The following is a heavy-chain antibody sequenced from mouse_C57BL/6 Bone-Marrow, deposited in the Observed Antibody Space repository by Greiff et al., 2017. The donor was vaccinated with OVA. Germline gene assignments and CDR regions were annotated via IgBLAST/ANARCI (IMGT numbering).Heavy chain of an antibody. CDR2: INPRSGNT. V-gene: IGHV1-81*01. Sequence: QVQLQQSGAELARPGASVKLSCKASGYTFTSYGISWVKQRPGQGLEWIGEINPRSGNTNYNEKFKGKATLTADKSSSTAYMELRSLTSEDSAVYFCSRSDCYAVDYWGQGTTLTVSS. J-gene: IGHJ4*01. D-gene: IGHD2-13*01. CDR3: SRSDCYAVDY. CDR1: GYTFTSYG.